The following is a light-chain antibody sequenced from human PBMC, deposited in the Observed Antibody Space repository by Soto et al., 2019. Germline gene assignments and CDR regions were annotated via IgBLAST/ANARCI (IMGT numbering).Light chain of an antibody. J-gene: IGLJ2*01. V-gene: IGLV2-14*01. Sequence: QSVLTQPASVSGSPGQSITLSCTGTSSDIGGYDYVSWYQRHPGKAPKLIIYDVNNRPSGVSNRFSGSKSGNTASLTISGLPAEDEADYYCPSYASGSSHVVFGGGTQVTVL. CDR3: PSYASGSSHVV. CDR1: SSDIGGYDY. CDR2: DVN.